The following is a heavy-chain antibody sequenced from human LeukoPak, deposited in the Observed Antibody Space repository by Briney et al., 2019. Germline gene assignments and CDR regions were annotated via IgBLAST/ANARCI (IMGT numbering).Heavy chain of an antibody. Sequence: SETLSLTCTVSGGSISSYYWSWIRQPPGKGLEWIGYIYYSGSTNYNPSLKSRVTISVDTSKNQSSLKLSSVTAADTAVYYCARDRPGSQWFGEPYMDVWGKGTTVTVSS. CDR3: ARDRPGSQWFGEPYMDV. D-gene: IGHD3-10*01. J-gene: IGHJ6*03. CDR1: GGSISSYY. CDR2: IYYSGST. V-gene: IGHV4-59*01.